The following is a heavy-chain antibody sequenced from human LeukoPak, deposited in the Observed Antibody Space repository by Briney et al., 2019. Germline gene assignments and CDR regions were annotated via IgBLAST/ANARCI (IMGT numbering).Heavy chain of an antibody. V-gene: IGHV1-69*06. CDR2: IMPVLDTG. D-gene: IGHD1-1*01. CDR1: GGSFRRYA. Sequence: RASVKVSCKASGGSFRRYAFAWVRQAPGQGIEWMGGIMPVLDTGSYAQGFQGRVTITADRSTSTAYMELRSLRPEDTALYYCAARDNGNDLLSYHAMDVWGNGTTVTVSS. J-gene: IGHJ6*04. CDR3: AARDNGNDLLSYHAMDV.